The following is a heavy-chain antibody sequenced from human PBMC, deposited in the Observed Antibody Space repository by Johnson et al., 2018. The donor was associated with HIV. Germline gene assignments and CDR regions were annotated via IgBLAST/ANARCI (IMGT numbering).Heavy chain of an antibody. CDR1: GISFSSTW. J-gene: IGHJ2*01. D-gene: IGHD6-13*01. CDR3: ARGRSYSSSWY. Sequence: QVQLVESGGGLMQPGGSLRLSCAVSGISFSSTWMTWVRQAPGKGLEWVAVISYDGSNKYYVDSVKGRFTISRDNAKNSLYLQMNSLRAEDTAVYYCARGRSYSSSWY. CDR2: ISYDGSNK. V-gene: IGHV3-30*03.